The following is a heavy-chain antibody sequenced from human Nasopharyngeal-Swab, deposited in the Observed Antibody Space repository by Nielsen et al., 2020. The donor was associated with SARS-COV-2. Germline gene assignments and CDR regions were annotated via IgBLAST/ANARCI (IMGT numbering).Heavy chain of an antibody. D-gene: IGHD3-10*01. CDR2: ISSNGGST. CDR3: ARDPGWGGDGAFDI. Sequence: WIRQRPGKGLEFVSDISSNGGSTYYANSVKGRFTISSANSKNTLYLQMGSLRAEYMAVYYCARDPGWGGDGAFDIWGQGTMVTVSS. J-gene: IGHJ3*02. V-gene: IGHV3-64*01.